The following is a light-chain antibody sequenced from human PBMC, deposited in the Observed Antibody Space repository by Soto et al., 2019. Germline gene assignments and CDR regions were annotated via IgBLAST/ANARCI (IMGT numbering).Light chain of an antibody. CDR1: QSISDW. Sequence: DIQLTQSPSTLSASVGDRVNITCRATQSISDWLAWYQQKVGKAPKFLIYDASNLERGVPSRCTGSGSEIDFTLTISSLQADDFATYYCQHYNSYPLTFGQGTKVDIK. CDR3: QHYNSYPLT. CDR2: DAS. V-gene: IGKV1-5*01. J-gene: IGKJ1*01.